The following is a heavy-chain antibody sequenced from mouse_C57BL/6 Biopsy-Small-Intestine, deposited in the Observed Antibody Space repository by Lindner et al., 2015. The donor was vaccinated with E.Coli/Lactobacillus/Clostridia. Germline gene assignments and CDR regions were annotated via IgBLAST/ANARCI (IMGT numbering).Heavy chain of an antibody. Sequence: VQLQEVWGGLVKPGGSLKLSCAASGFTFSDSGMHWVRQAPEKGLEWVAYISSGSTTIYYADTAKGRFTISRDNAKNTQFLQMTSLRSEDTAMYYCARPHYYAMDYWGSRNLSHRLL. CDR2: ISSGSTTI. J-gene: IGHJ4*01. CDR1: GFTFSDSG. CDR3: ARPHYYAMDY. V-gene: IGHV5-17*01.